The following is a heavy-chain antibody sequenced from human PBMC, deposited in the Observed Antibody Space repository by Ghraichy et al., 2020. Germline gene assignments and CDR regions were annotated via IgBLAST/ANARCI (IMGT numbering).Heavy chain of an antibody. CDR3: AKGSVMGYCSGGSCSTLFDY. D-gene: IGHD2-15*01. Sequence: LSLTCAASGFTFSSYAMSWVRQAPGKGLEWVSAISGSGGSTYYADSVKGRFTISRDNSKNTLYLQMNSLRAEDTAVYYCAKGSVMGYCSGGSCSTLFDYWGQGTLVTVSS. CDR1: GFTFSSYA. CDR2: ISGSGGST. J-gene: IGHJ4*02. V-gene: IGHV3-23*01.